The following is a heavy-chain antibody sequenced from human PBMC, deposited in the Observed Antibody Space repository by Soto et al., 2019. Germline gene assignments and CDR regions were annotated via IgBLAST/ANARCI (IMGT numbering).Heavy chain of an antibody. Sequence: EVQLVESGGGLVKPGGSLRLSCVGSGLTLSDAWMNWVRQIPGKGPEWVGRIKTKSDGAVTDYAALAKARVTISRDDSKNTVSLQMNSLKTEGTAVYYCAREWYGDFVWGQGTLVTVSS. CDR3: AREWYGDFV. CDR1: GLTLSDAW. V-gene: IGHV3-15*05. CDR2: IKTKSDGAVT. J-gene: IGHJ4*02. D-gene: IGHD4-17*01.